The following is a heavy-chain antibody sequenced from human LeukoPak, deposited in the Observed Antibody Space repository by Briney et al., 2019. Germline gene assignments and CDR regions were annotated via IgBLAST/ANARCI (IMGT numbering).Heavy chain of an antibody. CDR2: IFPIFGTA. J-gene: IGHJ6*03. CDR1: GGTLSSYV. Sequence: SVKVSCKASGGTLSSYVISWVRPAPGQGVEWMGGIFPIFGTANFAQKFQGRVTITTDESTSKAYMELSSLRSEDTAVYYCARASIVGATTNYYYYYMDVWGKGTTVTVSS. CDR3: ARASIVGATTNYYYYYMDV. D-gene: IGHD1-26*01. V-gene: IGHV1-69*05.